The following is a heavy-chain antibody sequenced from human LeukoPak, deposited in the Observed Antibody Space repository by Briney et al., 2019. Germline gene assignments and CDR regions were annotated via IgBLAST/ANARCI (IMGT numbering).Heavy chain of an antibody. CDR1: GGSISSYY. V-gene: IGHV4-59*01. J-gene: IGHJ6*02. Sequence: SGTLSLTCTVSGGSISSYYWSWIRQPPGKGLEWIGYIYYSGSTNYNPSLKSRVTISVDTSKNQFSLKLSSVTAADTAVYYCARDSGGIPYYYGMDVWGQGTTVTVSS. CDR3: ARDSGGIPYYYGMDV. D-gene: IGHD2-15*01. CDR2: IYYSGST.